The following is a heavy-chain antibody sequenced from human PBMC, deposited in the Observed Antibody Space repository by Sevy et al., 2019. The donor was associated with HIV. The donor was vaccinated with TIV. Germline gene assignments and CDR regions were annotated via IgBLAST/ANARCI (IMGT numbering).Heavy chain of an antibody. CDR2: FYYSGAT. CDR1: GGSVSSGPYY. CDR3: ARGESILWFGDLSYFDY. V-gene: IGHV4-31*03. D-gene: IGHD3-10*01. Sequence: SETLSLTCTVSGGSVSSGPYYWTWIRQHPGKGLEWLGYFYYSGATYYNPSLESRITISIDTSKNKNLFSLKRDSVTATETAVYYCARGESILWFGDLSYFDYWGQGILVTVSS. J-gene: IGHJ4*02.